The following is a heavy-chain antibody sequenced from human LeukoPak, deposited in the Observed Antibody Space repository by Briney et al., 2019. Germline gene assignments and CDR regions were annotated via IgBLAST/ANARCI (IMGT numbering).Heavy chain of an antibody. J-gene: IGHJ4*02. D-gene: IGHD2-2*01. CDR3: ARDHVVVPAAMAGGGWRSYYFDY. CDR1: GFTFSSYA. Sequence: GRSLRLSCAASGFTFSSYAMHWVRQAPGKGLEWVAVISYDGSNKYYADSVKGRFTISRDNSKNTLYLQMNSLRAEDTAVYYWARDHVVVPAAMAGGGWRSYYFDYWGQGTLVTVSS. V-gene: IGHV3-30-3*01. CDR2: ISYDGSNK.